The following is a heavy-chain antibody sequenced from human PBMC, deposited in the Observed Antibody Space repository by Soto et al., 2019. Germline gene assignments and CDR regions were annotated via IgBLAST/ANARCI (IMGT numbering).Heavy chain of an antibody. J-gene: IGHJ5*02. Sequence: EASVKVSCKASGYTFTSYYMHWVRQAPGQGLEWMGIINPSGGSTSYAQKFQGRVTMTRDTSTSTVYMELSSLRSEDTAVYYCAREPLYCSGGSCQAINWFDPWGQGTLVTVSS. CDR1: GYTFTSYY. CDR2: INPSGGST. V-gene: IGHV1-46*03. CDR3: AREPLYCSGGSCQAINWFDP. D-gene: IGHD2-15*01.